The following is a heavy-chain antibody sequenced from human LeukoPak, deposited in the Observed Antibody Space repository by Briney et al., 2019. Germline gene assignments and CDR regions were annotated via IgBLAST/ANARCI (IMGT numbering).Heavy chain of an antibody. CDR2: IIPIFGTA. CDR3: ARARIMGATSPFDY. D-gene: IGHD1-26*01. J-gene: IGHJ4*02. Sequence: VKVSCKASGGTFSSYAISWVRQAPGQGLEWMGGIIPIFGTANYAQKFHGRVTITTDESTSTAYMELSSLRSEDTAVYYCARARIMGATSPFDYWGQGTLVTVSS. V-gene: IGHV1-69*13. CDR1: GGTFSSYA.